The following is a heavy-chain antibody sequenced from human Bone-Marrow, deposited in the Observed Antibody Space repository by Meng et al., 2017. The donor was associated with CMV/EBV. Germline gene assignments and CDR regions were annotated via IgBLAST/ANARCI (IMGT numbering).Heavy chain of an antibody. V-gene: IGHV3-30*04. Sequence: GESLKISCAASGFTFRSYAMHWVRQAPGKGLEWVAVISYDGSNKYYADSVKGRFTISRDNSKNTLYLQMNSLRAEDTAVYYCARGLNYYDSSGYFDYWGQGTLVTVSS. D-gene: IGHD3-22*01. CDR1: GFTFRSYA. CDR2: ISYDGSNK. J-gene: IGHJ4*02. CDR3: ARGLNYYDSSGYFDY.